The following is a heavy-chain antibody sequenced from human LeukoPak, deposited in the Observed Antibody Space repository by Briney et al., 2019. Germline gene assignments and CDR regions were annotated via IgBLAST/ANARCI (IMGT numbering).Heavy chain of an antibody. V-gene: IGHV3-30*02. D-gene: IGHD2-2*01. CDR3: ANLPVYCSSTSCRVFDI. CDR1: GFTFSSYG. J-gene: IGHJ3*02. CDR2: IRYDGSNK. Sequence: GGSLRLSCAASGFTFSSYGMHWVRQAPGKGLEWVAFIRYDGSNKYYADSVKGRFTISRDNSKNTLYLQMNSLRAEDTAVYYCANLPVYCSSTSCRVFDIWGQGTMVTVSS.